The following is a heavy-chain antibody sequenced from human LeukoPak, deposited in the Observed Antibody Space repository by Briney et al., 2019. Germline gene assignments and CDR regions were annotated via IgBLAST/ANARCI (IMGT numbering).Heavy chain of an antibody. CDR2: IYYSGST. V-gene: IGHV4-31*03. CDR3: ASPSSGWPNDAFDI. Sequence: ASQTLSLTCTVSGGSISSGGYYWSWIRQHPGKGVEWIGYIYYSGSTYYNPSLKSRLTISVDTSKNQFSLKLSSVTAADTAVYYCASPSSGWPNDAFDIWGQGTMVTVSS. J-gene: IGHJ3*02. CDR1: GGSISSGGYY. D-gene: IGHD6-19*01.